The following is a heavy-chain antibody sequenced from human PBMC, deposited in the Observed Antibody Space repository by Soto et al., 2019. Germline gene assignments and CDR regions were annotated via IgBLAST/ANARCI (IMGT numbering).Heavy chain of an antibody. CDR2: ISGSGGTT. Sequence: GGSLRLSCAASGFTLNTYAMSWVRQAPGKGLEWVSTISGSGGTTYYADSVNGRFAISRDNSKNTLSLQMNSLRTEDTAIYYCARGGQYSSSPLDYWGQGALVTVSS. CDR3: ARGGQYSSSPLDY. V-gene: IGHV3-23*01. J-gene: IGHJ4*02. D-gene: IGHD6-6*01. CDR1: GFTLNTYA.